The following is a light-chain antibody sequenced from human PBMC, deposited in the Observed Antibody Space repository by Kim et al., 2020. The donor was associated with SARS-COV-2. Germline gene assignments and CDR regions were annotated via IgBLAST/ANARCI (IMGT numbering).Light chain of an antibody. Sequence: ALGQTVRITCQGDRLRTYYASWYQQKAGQAPVLVIYSKNNRPSGIPDRFSGSSSGNTASLTITGAQAEDEADYYCSSRDSSGNRVLFGGGTQLTVL. CDR1: RLRTYY. CDR2: SKN. CDR3: SSRDSSGNRVL. J-gene: IGLJ2*01. V-gene: IGLV3-19*01.